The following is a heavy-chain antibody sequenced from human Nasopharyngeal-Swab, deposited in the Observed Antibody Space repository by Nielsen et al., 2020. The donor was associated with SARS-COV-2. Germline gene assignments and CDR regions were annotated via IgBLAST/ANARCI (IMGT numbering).Heavy chain of an antibody. J-gene: IGHJ3*02. CDR2: IIPIFGTG. V-gene: IGHV1-69*13. D-gene: IGHD4-23*01. CDR1: GGTFSSYA. CDR3: ARDRRTVVTPIFAFDI. Sequence: SVKVSCKASGGTFSSYAISWVRQAPGQGLEWMGGIIPIFGTGNYAQKFQGRVMITADESTSTAYMELSSLRSEDTAVYYCARDRRTVVTPIFAFDIWGQGTMVTVSS.